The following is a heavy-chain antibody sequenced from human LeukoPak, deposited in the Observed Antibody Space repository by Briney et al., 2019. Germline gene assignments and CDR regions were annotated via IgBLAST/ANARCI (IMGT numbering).Heavy chain of an antibody. V-gene: IGHV3-72*01. CDR1: GFSFSDHY. J-gene: IGHJ4*02. D-gene: IGHD3-10*01. Sequence: GGSLRLSRAASGFSFSDHYMGWVRQAPGGGLEWLGCSRDKGHNYTTGYAASVKGRFTISRHDSENSLFLQMNSLEIEDTAVYCCVGAGGSGQIPFDSWGQGTQV. CDR2: SRDKGHNYTT. CDR3: VGAGGSGQIPFDS.